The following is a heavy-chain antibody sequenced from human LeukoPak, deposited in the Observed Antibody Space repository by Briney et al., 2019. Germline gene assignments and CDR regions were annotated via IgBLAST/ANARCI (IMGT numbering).Heavy chain of an antibody. D-gene: IGHD5-18*01. Sequence: GGSLRLSCAASGFTFSSYWMSWVRQAPGKGLEWVANIKQDGSEKYYVDSVKGRFTISRDNSKNTLYLHMNGLRVEDTAIYYCAGDERWIQFNYWGQGTLVTVSS. CDR2: IKQDGSEK. CDR1: GFTFSSYW. CDR3: AGDERWIQFNY. J-gene: IGHJ4*02. V-gene: IGHV3-7*03.